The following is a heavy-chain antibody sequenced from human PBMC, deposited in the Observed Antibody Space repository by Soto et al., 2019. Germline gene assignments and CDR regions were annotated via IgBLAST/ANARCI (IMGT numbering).Heavy chain of an antibody. Sequence: QVQLVESGGGVVQPGTSLRLSCATSGFTFSPYGIHWVRQAPGKGLEWVAVIWYDESSKYYAESVKGRFTISSDNSKNTLYLQMSSLRVEDTAVYYCARGQGFGELLTYYLDYWGQGTLVTVSS. CDR1: GFTFSPYG. D-gene: IGHD3-10*01. V-gene: IGHV3-33*01. CDR3: ARGQGFGELLTYYLDY. J-gene: IGHJ4*02. CDR2: IWYDESSK.